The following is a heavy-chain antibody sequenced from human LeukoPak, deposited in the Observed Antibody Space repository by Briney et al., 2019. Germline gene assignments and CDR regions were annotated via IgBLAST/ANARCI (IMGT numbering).Heavy chain of an antibody. CDR3: AKATPYGTTWVGGFDL. CDR2: MGPTGDT. J-gene: IGHJ3*01. Sequence: ETLSLTCTVSGGSISSYYWSWIRQPAGKGLEWVSSMGPTGDTYYLDSVKGRFSLSRDVSKSTMSLQMSTLRVDDTAVYFCAKATPYGTTWVGGFDLWGQGTMVTVSS. V-gene: IGHV3-23*01. CDR1: GGSISSYY. D-gene: IGHD1-14*01.